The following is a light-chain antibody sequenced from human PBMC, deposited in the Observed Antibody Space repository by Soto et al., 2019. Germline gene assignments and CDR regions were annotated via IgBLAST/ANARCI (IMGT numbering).Light chain of an antibody. J-gene: IGLJ1*01. CDR3: SSYTSSSTLMV. V-gene: IGLV2-14*01. CDR1: SSDVGGYNY. CDR2: EVS. Sequence: QSALTQPASVSGSPGQSITISCTGTSSDVGGYNYVSWYQQHPGKAPKLMIYEVSKRPSGVSNRFSGSKSGNTASLTISGLQAEDEADYYCSSYTSSSTLMVFGTGTKVTVL.